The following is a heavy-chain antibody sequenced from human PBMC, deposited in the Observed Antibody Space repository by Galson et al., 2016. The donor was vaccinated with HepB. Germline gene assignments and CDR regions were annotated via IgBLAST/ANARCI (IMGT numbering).Heavy chain of an antibody. CDR3: VKDKVALLFGVITDLDF. V-gene: IGHV3-64D*08. D-gene: IGHD3-3*01. J-gene: IGHJ4*02. CDR1: GFTFSSYA. CDR2: ISSNGGST. Sequence: SLRLSCAASGFTFSSYAMHWVRQAPRKGLEYVSAISSNGGSTYYANSVKGRFTISRDNSKNTVYLQMSSLRPEDTAIYYCVKDKVALLFGVITDLDFWGQGTLVTVSS.